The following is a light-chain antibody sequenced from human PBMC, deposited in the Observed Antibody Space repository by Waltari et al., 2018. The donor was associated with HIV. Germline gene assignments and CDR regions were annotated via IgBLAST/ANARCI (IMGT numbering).Light chain of an antibody. CDR1: SRDVGASDY. CDR2: VVT. J-gene: IGLJ2*01. CDR3: SSYDNNNNYVI. Sequence: QSALTPPRSVSVSPGQSVPISCTATSRDVGASDYVSWYQQHTGKAPKLMIYVVTKRPSGIPGRFSASRAGNTASLTVSGLQAEDEADYYCSSYDNNNNYVIFGGGTKLTVL. V-gene: IGLV2-11*01.